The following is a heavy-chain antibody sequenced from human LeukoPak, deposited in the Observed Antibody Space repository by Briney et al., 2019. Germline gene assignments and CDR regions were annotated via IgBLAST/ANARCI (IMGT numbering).Heavy chain of an antibody. D-gene: IGHD2-15*01. CDR2: IYYSGST. CDR1: GGSISSGSYY. V-gene: IGHV4-61*01. J-gene: IGHJ3*02. CDR3: ARVVKRIDPDAFDI. Sequence: SQTLSLTCTVSGGSISSGSYYWNWIRQPPGKGLEWIGYIYYSGSTNYNPSLKSRVTISVDTSKNQFSLKLSSVTAADTAMYYCARVVKRIDPDAFDIWGQGTMVTVSS.